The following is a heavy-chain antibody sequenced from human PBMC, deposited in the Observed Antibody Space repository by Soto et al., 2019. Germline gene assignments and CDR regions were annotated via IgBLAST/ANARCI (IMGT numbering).Heavy chain of an antibody. CDR3: ARDPGYSNGWYERGLDY. CDR1: GFPSSTYA. J-gene: IGHJ4*02. V-gene: IGHV3-23*01. D-gene: IGHD6-19*01. CDR2: ISESGHHT. Sequence: DVQLLESGGGLVEPGGSLTLSCAASGFPSSTYALNWVRQAPGKGPEWVSTISESGHHTHYADSVKGRFTISRDKSKNTLSLQMNTLRAEDTAVYFCARDPGYSNGWYERGLDYWGQGTPVSVSS.